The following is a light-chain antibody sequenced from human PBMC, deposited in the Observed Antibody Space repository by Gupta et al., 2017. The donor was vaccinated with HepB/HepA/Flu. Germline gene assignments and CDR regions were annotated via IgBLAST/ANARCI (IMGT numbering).Light chain of an antibody. CDR2: AAS. J-gene: IGKJ4*01. CDR1: QDISSW. CDR3: QHSHTFSS. V-gene: IGKV1D-12*01. Sequence: DIQMTQSPSSVSASVGDRVTISCRASQDISSWLAWYQQKPGKAPKLLIYAASRGQSGVPSRFSGSGSGTDFTLTSSGRQAEDFANYYGQHSHTFSSFGRGTKVEMK.